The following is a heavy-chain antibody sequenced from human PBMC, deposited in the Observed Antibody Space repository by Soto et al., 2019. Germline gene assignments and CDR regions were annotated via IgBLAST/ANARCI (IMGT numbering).Heavy chain of an antibody. CDR2: ISYDGTDK. V-gene: IGHV3-30-3*01. Sequence: QVRLVESGGGVVQPGTSLRLSCAASGFSFSSNTMDWVRQAPGRGLEWVAAISYDGTDKHYADSVKGRFTISRDNSKSTLSLQMDSLRTEDTAIYFCVRDPPLGGERMSWGQGTLVTVSS. J-gene: IGHJ5*02. CDR1: GFSFSSNT. D-gene: IGHD1-26*01. CDR3: VRDPPLGGERMS.